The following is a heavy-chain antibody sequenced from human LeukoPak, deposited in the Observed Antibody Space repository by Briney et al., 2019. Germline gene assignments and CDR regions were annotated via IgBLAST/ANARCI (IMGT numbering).Heavy chain of an antibody. CDR3: ARTSDSYDSSGYYYKRGFHAFDI. J-gene: IGHJ3*02. D-gene: IGHD3-22*01. Sequence: PSETMSLTCTVSGGSISSYYWSWIRQPPGKGLEWIGYIYYSGSTNYNPSLKSRVTISVDTSKNQFSLKLSSVTAADTAVYYCARTSDSYDSSGYYYKRGFHAFDIWGQGTMVTVSS. V-gene: IGHV4-59*01. CDR2: IYYSGST. CDR1: GGSISSYY.